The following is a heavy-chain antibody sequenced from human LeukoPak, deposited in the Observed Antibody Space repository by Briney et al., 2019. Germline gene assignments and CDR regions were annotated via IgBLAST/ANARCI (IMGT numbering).Heavy chain of an antibody. D-gene: IGHD3-10*01. CDR2: ISSSSSTI. CDR1: GFTFSSYS. Sequence: PGGSLRLSCAASGFTFSSYSMNWVRQAPGKGLEWVSYISSSSSTIYYADSVKGRFTISRDNAKNSLYLQMNSLRDEDTAVYYCARISEVPMVRGVIITNVGFDYWGQGTLVTVSS. CDR3: ARISEVPMVRGVIITNVGFDY. J-gene: IGHJ4*02. V-gene: IGHV3-48*02.